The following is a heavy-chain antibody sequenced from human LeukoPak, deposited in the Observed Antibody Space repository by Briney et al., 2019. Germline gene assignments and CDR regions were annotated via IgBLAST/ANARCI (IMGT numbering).Heavy chain of an antibody. D-gene: IGHD5-24*01. CDR1: GFTFDDYA. CDR2: ISWNSGSI. CDR3: AKDMRWLQLGPFFDY. Sequence: PGGSLRLSCAASGFTFDDYAMHWVRQAPGKGLEWVSGISWNSGSIGYADSVKGRFTISRDNAKNSLYLQMNSLRAEDTALYYCAKDMRWLQLGPFFDYWGQGTLVTVSS. J-gene: IGHJ4*02. V-gene: IGHV3-9*01.